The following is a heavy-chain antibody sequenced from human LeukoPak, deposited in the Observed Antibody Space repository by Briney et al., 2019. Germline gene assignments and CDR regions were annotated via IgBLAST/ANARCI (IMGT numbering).Heavy chain of an antibody. CDR1: GFTFSSYG. CDR2: IWYDGSNK. Sequence: PGRSLRLSCAASGFTFSSYGMHWVRQAPGRGLEGVAVIWYDGSNKYYADSVKGRFTISRDNSKNTLYLQMKSLRAEDTAVYYCAKDWRSSCCSRDAFDIWGQGTMVTVSS. V-gene: IGHV3-33*06. D-gene: IGHD6-13*01. J-gene: IGHJ3*02. CDR3: AKDWRSSCCSRDAFDI.